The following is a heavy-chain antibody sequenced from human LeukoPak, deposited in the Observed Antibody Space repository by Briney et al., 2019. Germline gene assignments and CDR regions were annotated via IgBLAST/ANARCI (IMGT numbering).Heavy chain of an antibody. CDR3: ARVGGFYLNL. CDR1: GFTFSNYW. V-gene: IGHV3-74*01. D-gene: IGHD3-16*01. Sequence: GGSLRLSCAASGFTFSNYWMHWVRQAPGKGLVWVSRIKSDGSSTDYADSVKGRFTISRDNAKNTLYLQMNSLRAEDTAVYYCARVGGFYLNLWGQGTLVTVSS. J-gene: IGHJ4*02. CDR2: IKSDGSST.